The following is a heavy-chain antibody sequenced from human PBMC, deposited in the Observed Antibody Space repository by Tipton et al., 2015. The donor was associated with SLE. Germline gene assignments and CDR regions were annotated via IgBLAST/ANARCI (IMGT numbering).Heavy chain of an antibody. Sequence: TLSLTCTVSGGSISSGSSYWSWIRQPAGEGLEWIGRIYKGGATNFNPSLKSRVSMSLDTSKNQFSLRRNSVTAADTAVYYCARGLFLDDFWSGSGRPYYMDVWGKGTTVTVSS. CDR3: ARGLFLDDFWSGSGRPYYMDV. J-gene: IGHJ6*03. CDR2: IYKGGAT. V-gene: IGHV4-61*02. D-gene: IGHD3-3*01. CDR1: GGSISSGSSY.